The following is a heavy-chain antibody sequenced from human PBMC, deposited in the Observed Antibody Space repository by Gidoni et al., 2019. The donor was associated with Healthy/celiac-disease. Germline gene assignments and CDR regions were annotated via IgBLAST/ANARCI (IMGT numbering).Heavy chain of an antibody. CDR3: ARDRALYGMDV. J-gene: IGHJ6*02. Sequence: QVQLQESGPGLVKPSETLSLTCTVSGGSISSYYWSWIRQPPGKGLEWIGYIYYSGSTYYNPSLKSRVTISVDTSKNQFSLKLSSVTAADTAVYYCARDRALYGMDVWGQGTTVTVSS. V-gene: IGHV4-59*01. CDR2: IYYSGST. CDR1: GGSISSYY.